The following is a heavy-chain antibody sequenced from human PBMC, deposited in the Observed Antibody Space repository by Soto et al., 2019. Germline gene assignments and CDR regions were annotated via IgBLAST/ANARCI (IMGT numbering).Heavy chain of an antibody. V-gene: IGHV1-3*01. CDR1: GYTFTSYG. CDR2: INAGNGNT. J-gene: IGHJ4*02. CDR3: ARSIVVVTALDY. D-gene: IGHD2-21*02. Sequence: ASVKVSCKASGYTFTSYGISWVRQAPGQGLEWMGWINAGNGNTKYSQKFRGRVTITRDTSASTAYMELSSLRSEDTAVYYCARSIVVVTALDYWGQGTLVTVSS.